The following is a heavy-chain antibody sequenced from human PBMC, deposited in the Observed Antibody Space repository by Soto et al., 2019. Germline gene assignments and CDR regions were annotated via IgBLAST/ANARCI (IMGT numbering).Heavy chain of an antibody. D-gene: IGHD3-3*01. CDR2: ISGSGGST. CDR3: AKDLGWSGYHTSWFDP. Sequence: WGSLRLSCAASGFTFSSYAMSWVRQAPGKGLEWVSAISGSGGSTYYADSVKGRFTISRDNSKNTLYLQMNSLRAEDTAVYYCAKDLGWSGYHTSWFDPWGQGTLVTVSS. J-gene: IGHJ5*02. CDR1: GFTFSSYA. V-gene: IGHV3-23*01.